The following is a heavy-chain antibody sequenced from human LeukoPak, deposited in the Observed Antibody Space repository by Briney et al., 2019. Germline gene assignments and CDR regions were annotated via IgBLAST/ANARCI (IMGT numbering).Heavy chain of an antibody. J-gene: IGHJ4*02. CDR2: TYYRSRWYN. CDR3: AGSIAAAGSFDY. V-gene: IGHV6-1*01. CDR1: GDSFSSNSAA. D-gene: IGHD6-13*01. Sequence: SQTLSLTCAISGDSFSSNSAAWNWIRQSPSRGLEWLGRTYYRSRWYNDYAPSVKSRITINPDTSKNQFSLQLNSVTPEDTAVYYCAGSIAAAGSFDYWGQGTLVTVSS.